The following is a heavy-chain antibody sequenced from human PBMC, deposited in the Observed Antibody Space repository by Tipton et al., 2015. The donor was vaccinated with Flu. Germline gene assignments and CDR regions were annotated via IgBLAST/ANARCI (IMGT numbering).Heavy chain of an antibody. CDR2: IYYSGST. CDR1: GDSISSSSYY. D-gene: IGHD4-17*01. V-gene: IGHV4-39*07. J-gene: IGHJ4*02. CDR3: ARGDYGDYDFNY. Sequence: TLSLTCTVSGDSISSSSYYWGWIRQPPGKGLEWIGSIYYSGSTYYNPSLKSRVTISVDTSKNQFSLKLSSVTAADTAVYYCARGDYGDYDFNYWGQGTLVTVSS.